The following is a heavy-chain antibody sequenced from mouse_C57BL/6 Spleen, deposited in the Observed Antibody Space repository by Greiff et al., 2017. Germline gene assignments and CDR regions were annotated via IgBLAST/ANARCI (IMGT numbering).Heavy chain of an antibody. V-gene: IGHV1-82*01. CDR2: IYPGDGDT. CDR3: ARDYGSPYYYAMDY. Sequence: QVQLKQSGPELVKPGASVKISCKASGYAFSSSWMNWVKQRPGKGLEWIGRIYPGDGDTNYNGKFKGKATLTADKSSSTAYMQLSSLTSEDSAVYFCARDYGSPYYYAMDYWGQGTSVTVSS. D-gene: IGHD1-1*01. J-gene: IGHJ4*01. CDR1: GYAFSSSW.